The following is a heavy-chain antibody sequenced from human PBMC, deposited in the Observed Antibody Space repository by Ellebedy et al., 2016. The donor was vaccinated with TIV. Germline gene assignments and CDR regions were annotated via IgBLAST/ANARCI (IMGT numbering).Heavy chain of an antibody. D-gene: IGHD1-26*01. CDR3: ARGGVGATFDY. V-gene: IGHV3-72*01. CDR1: GFTFSDHY. J-gene: IGHJ4*02. CDR2: IRNKANSYTT. Sequence: PGGSLRLSCAASGFTFSDHYMDWVRQTQGKGLDWVGRIRNKANSYTTEYAAFVKGRFTISRDDSNNALYLQMNSLKTEDTAVYYCARGGVGATFDYWGQGTLVTVSS.